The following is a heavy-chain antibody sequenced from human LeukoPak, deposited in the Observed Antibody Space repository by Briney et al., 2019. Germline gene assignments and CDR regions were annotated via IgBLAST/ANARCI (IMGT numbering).Heavy chain of an antibody. CDR2: ISWNSGSI. Sequence: GGSLRLSCAASGFTFDDDAMHWVRQAPGKGLEWVSGISWNSGSIGYADSVKGRFTISRDNAKNSLYLQMNSLRAEDTALYYCAKDPGSGDYALLGVRYFDYWGQGTLVTVSS. CDR3: AKDPGSGDYALLGVRYFDY. J-gene: IGHJ4*02. V-gene: IGHV3-9*01. CDR1: GFTFDDDA. D-gene: IGHD4-17*01.